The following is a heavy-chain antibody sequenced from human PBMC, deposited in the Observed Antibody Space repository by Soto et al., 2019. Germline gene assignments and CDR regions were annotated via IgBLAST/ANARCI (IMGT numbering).Heavy chain of an antibody. CDR1: GGSFSGYY. D-gene: IGHD2-15*01. CDR3: ARCHYTPAQRNCSGGSCPRTARPPFDY. Sequence: SETLSLTCAVYGGSFSGYYWSWIRQPPGKGLEWIGEINHSGSTNYNPSLKSRVTISVDTSKNQFSLKLSSVTAADTAVYYCARCHYTPAQRNCSGGSCPRTARPPFDYWGQGTLVTVSS. J-gene: IGHJ4*02. CDR2: INHSGST. V-gene: IGHV4-34*01.